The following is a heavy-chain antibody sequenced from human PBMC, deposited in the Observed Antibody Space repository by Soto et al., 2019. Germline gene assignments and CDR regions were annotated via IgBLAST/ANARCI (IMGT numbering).Heavy chain of an antibody. D-gene: IGHD6-6*01. CDR2: IWYDGSNE. CDR1: GFIFSDFA. J-gene: IGHJ4*02. CDR3: ARVPEAGRPLFDY. Sequence: GGSLRLSCAASGFIFSDFAMHWVRQAPGKGLEWVAEIWYDGSNEYYGDSVKGRFTISRDSSKNTLYLQLNSLRAEDTAVYYCARVPEAGRPLFDYWGQGALVTVSS. V-gene: IGHV3-33*01.